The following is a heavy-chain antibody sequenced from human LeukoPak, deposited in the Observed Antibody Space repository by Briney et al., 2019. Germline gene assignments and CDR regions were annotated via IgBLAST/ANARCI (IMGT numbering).Heavy chain of an antibody. J-gene: IGHJ4*02. V-gene: IGHV3-21*01. Sequence: GGSLRLSCAASGFTFSDYSLNWVRQAPGKGLEWVSSISSSSSYIKYANSVKGRFTISRESDKNSLYLQMNILRGEDTAVYYCARDSVVRVERADYWGQGTLVTVSS. CDR3: ARDSVVRVERADY. D-gene: IGHD3-3*01. CDR1: GFTFSDYS. CDR2: ISSSSSYI.